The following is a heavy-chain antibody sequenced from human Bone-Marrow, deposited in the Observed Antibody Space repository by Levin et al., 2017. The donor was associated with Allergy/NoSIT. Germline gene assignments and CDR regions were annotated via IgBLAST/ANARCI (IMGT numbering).Heavy chain of an antibody. J-gene: IGHJ6*02. D-gene: IGHD6-6*01. Sequence: PGESLKISCAASGFIVSTYDIHWVRQVVGKGLEWVAEIGTASDSYYSDSLKGRFTISRENSKNSVYLQMNSLRDGDTAVYFCARDSSRNGMDVWGQGTTVTVSS. V-gene: IGHV3-13*01. CDR1: GFIVSTYD. CDR3: ARDSSRNGMDV. CDR2: IGTASDS.